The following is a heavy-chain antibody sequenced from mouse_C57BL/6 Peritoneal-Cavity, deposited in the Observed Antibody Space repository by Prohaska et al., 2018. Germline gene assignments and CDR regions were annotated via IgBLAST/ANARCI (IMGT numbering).Heavy chain of an antibody. CDR3: ARDYDWYFDV. V-gene: IGHV2-6*03. J-gene: IGHJ1*03. CDR2: IWSDGST. D-gene: IGHD2-4*01. Sequence: QVQLKESGPGLVAPSQSLSITCTVSGFSLTNYGVHWVRQLPGKGLEWLVVIWSDGSTTYNSALKSRLSISKDNSKSQVFLKMNSRQTDDTAMYYCARDYDWYFDVWGTGTTVTVSS. CDR1: GFSLTNYG.